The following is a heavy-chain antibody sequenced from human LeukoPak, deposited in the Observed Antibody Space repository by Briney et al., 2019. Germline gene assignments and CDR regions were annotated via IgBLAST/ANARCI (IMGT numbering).Heavy chain of an antibody. Sequence: GGSLRLSCAASGFTFSSYAMHWVRQAPGKGLEWVAVMSYDGSNEYYADSVKGRFTISRDNSKNTLYLQMNSLRAEDTAVYYCARESYGDLYFDYWGQGTLVTVSS. CDR2: MSYDGSNE. CDR1: GFTFSSYA. J-gene: IGHJ4*02. CDR3: ARESYGDLYFDY. D-gene: IGHD4-17*01. V-gene: IGHV3-30*04.